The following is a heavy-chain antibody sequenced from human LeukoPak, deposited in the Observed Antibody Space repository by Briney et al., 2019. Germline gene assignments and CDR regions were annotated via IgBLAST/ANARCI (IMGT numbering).Heavy chain of an antibody. Sequence: SETLSLTCAVYGGSFSGYYWSWIRQPPGKGLEWIGEINHSGSTNYNPSLKSRVTISVDTSKNQFSLKLSSVTAADTAVYYCARRGLPPRRNWFDPWGQGTLVTVSS. D-gene: IGHD5-12*01. CDR2: INHSGST. V-gene: IGHV4-34*01. J-gene: IGHJ5*02. CDR3: ARRGLPPRRNWFDP. CDR1: GGSFSGYY.